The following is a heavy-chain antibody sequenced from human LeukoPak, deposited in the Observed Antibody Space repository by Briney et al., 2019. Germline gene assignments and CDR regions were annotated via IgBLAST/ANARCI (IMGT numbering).Heavy chain of an antibody. CDR1: VYTFTNYG. D-gene: IGHD1-26*01. CDR3: ARKIVGVYSYDY. CDR2: INTNSGNT. V-gene: IGHV1-18*01. J-gene: IGHJ4*02. Sequence: GASVKVSCKASVYTFTNYGITWVQQAPGQGLEYLGWINTNSGNTYYAQKLQDRVTMTTDTSTSTAYMELRSLRSDDTAVYYCARKIVGVYSYDYWGQGTLVTVSS.